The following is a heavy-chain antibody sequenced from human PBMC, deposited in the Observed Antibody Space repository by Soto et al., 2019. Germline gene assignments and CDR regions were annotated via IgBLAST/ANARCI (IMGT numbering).Heavy chain of an antibody. Sequence: ASVKVSCKASGYTFTSYDINWVRQATGQGLEWMGWMNPNSGNTGYAQKFQGRVTMTRNTSISTAYMELSSLRSEDTAVYYCARGMGYCSSTSCYSYMDVWGKGTTVTVSS. CDR2: MNPNSGNT. V-gene: IGHV1-8*01. CDR3: ARGMGYCSSTSCYSYMDV. CDR1: GYTFTSYD. D-gene: IGHD2-2*01. J-gene: IGHJ6*03.